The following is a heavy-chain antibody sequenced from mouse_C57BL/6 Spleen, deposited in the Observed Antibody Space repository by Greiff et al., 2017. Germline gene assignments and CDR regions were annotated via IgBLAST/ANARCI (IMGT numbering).Heavy chain of an antibody. Sequence: EVKLMEPGGGLVKPGGSLKLSCAASGFTFSSYAMSWVRQTPEKRLEWFATISDGGSYTYYPDNVKGRFTISRDNAKNNLYLQMSHLKSEDTAMYYCARGTAQATGTWFAYWGQGTLVTVSA. CDR1: GFTFSSYA. D-gene: IGHD3-2*02. CDR3: ARGTAQATGTWFAY. V-gene: IGHV5-4*03. CDR2: ISDGGSYT. J-gene: IGHJ3*01.